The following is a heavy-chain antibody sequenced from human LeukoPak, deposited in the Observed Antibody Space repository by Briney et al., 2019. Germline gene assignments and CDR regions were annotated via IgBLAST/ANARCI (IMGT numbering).Heavy chain of an antibody. CDR1: GGTFISYA. Sequence: SVKVSCKASGGTFISYAISWVRQAPGQGLEWMGGIIPIFGTANYAQKFQGRVTITTDESTSTAYMELSSLRSEGTGVYCCASIGEQWPGDWFDPWGQGTLVTVSS. V-gene: IGHV1-69*05. J-gene: IGHJ5*02. D-gene: IGHD6-19*01. CDR3: ASIGEQWPGDWFDP. CDR2: IIPIFGTA.